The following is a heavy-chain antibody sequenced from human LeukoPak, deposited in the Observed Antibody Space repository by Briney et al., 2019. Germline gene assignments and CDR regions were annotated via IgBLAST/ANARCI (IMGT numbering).Heavy chain of an antibody. D-gene: IGHD6-19*01. V-gene: IGHV3-20*04. CDR1: GFTFDDYG. Sequence: GGSLRLSCAASGFTFDDYGMSWVRQAPGKGLEWVSGINWNGGSTGYADSVKGRFTISRDNAKNSLYLQMNSLRAEDTAVYYCARSSGWYDAFDIWGQGTMVTVSS. J-gene: IGHJ3*02. CDR3: ARSSGWYDAFDI. CDR2: INWNGGST.